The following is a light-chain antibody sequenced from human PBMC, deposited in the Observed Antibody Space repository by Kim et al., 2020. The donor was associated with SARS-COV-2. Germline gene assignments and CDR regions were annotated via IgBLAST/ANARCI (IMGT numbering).Light chain of an antibody. CDR1: SLRSYY. CDR2: GKN. J-gene: IGLJ2*01. CDR3: KSRGTSGNVV. V-gene: IGLV3-19*01. Sequence: SSELTQDPAVSVALGQTVRITCRGDSLRSYYATWYQQKPGQAPVLVIYGKNNRPSGIPDRSSGSSSGNTASLTITGAQAEDEADYYCKSRGTSGNVVFGGGTQLTVL.